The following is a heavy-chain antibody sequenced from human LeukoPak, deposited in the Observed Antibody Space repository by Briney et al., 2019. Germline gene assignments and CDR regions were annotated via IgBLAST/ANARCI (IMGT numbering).Heavy chain of an antibody. CDR1: GGSISSGSYY. D-gene: IGHD6-13*01. CDR3: ARGESVFGYSSSWYRVGSFDY. Sequence: SETLSLTCTVSGGSISSGSYYWSWIRQPAGKGLEWIGRIYTSGSTNYNPSLKSRVTISVDTSKNQFSLKLSSVTAADTAMYYCARGESVFGYSSSWYRVGSFDYWGQGTLVTVSS. J-gene: IGHJ4*02. CDR2: IYTSGST. V-gene: IGHV4-61*02.